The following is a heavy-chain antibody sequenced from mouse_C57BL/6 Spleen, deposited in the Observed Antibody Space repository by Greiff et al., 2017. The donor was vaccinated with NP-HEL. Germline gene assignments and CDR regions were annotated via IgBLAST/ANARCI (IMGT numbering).Heavy chain of an antibody. CDR2: IDPENGDT. D-gene: IGHD2-9*01. CDR1: GFNIKDDY. CDR3: TTGGPTMVTSWFAY. Sequence: VQLQQSGAELVRPGASVKLSCTASGFNIKDDYMHWVKQRPEQGLEWIGWIDPENGDTEYASKFQGKATITADTSSNTAYLQLSSLTSEDTAVYYCTTGGPTMVTSWFAYWGQGTLVTVSA. J-gene: IGHJ3*01. V-gene: IGHV14-4*01.